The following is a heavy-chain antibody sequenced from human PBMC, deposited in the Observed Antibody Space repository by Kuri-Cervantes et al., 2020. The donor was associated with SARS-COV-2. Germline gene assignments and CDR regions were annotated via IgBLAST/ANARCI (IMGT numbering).Heavy chain of an antibody. CDR3: ARGRMRIVVVIPNREAARFDY. D-gene: IGHD3-22*01. CDR1: GYTLTELS. V-gene: IGHV1-18*01. CDR2: ISAYNGNT. Sequence: ASVKVSCKVSGYTLTELSMHWVRQAPGQGLEWMGWISAYNGNTNYAQKLQGRVTMTTDTSTSTAYMELRSLRSDDTAVYYCARGRMRIVVVIPNREAARFDYWGQGTLVTVSS. J-gene: IGHJ4*02.